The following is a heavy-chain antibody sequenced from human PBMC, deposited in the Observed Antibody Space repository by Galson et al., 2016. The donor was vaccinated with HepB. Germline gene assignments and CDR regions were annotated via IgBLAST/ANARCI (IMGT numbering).Heavy chain of an antibody. CDR3: ARDKVVGQGEYFHH. D-gene: IGHD6-6*01. Sequence: SLRLSCAASGFTFSNYGMHWVRQAPGKGLEWVAVIWYDGSNKNYGESVKGRFIISRDNSKNMLYLQMDSLRAEDTAVYYCARDKVVGQGEYFHHWGQGTLVTVSS. J-gene: IGHJ1*01. CDR2: IWYDGSNK. CDR1: GFTFSNYG. V-gene: IGHV3-33*01.